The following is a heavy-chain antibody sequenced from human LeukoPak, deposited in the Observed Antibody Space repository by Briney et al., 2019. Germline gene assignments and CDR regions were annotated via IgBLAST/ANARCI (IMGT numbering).Heavy chain of an antibody. J-gene: IGHJ3*02. V-gene: IGHV4-59*08. D-gene: IGHD6-19*01. CDR2: IYRSGII. CDR3: ARRQTFADSTAWYDTFDI. Sequence: PSETLSLTCTVSGGSISTYYWSWIRPTPGKGLEFIAYIYRSGIINYNPSLQSRVTMSVDTSENRFSLTLSSLTAADTAVYYCARRQTFADSTAWYDTFDIWGHGTMVTVSS. CDR1: GGSISTYY.